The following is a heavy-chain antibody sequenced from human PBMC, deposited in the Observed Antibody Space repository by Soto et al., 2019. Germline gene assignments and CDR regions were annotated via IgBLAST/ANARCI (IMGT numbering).Heavy chain of an antibody. V-gene: IGHV3-23*01. CDR1: GFTFSSYA. J-gene: IGHJ4*02. CDR2: LSKSGEST. CDR3: AKGTRLDY. Sequence: HPGGSLRLSCAAFGFTFSSYAMNWVRQAPGKGLEWVSGLSKSGESTYHADSVKGRFTISRDNSKDTLYLQMNSLRAEDTAVYYCAKGTRLDYWGQGTLVTVSS.